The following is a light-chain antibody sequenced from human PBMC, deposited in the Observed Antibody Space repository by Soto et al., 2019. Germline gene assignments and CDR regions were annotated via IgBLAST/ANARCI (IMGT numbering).Light chain of an antibody. V-gene: IGKV1-33*01. Sequence: DIQMTQSPSSLSASVGDRVTITCQASRDIDNYLNWYQQKPGKAPNLLIYDAYNLETGVPLRFSGSRSETHFTLNISSLQPEDIGTYYCHQYDNRPFTFGQGTKLEIK. CDR1: RDIDNY. CDR2: DAY. CDR3: HQYDNRPFT. J-gene: IGKJ2*01.